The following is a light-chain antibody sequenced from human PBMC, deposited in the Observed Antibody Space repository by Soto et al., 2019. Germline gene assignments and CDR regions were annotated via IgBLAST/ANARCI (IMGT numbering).Light chain of an antibody. CDR1: SSDVGGYNY. V-gene: IGLV2-8*01. CDR2: EVS. J-gene: IGLJ1*01. Sequence: QSVLTQPPSASGSPGQSVTISCTGTSSDVGGYNYVSWYQQHPGKAPKLMIYEVSKRPSGVPDRFSGSKSGNTASLTVSGLQAEDEADYYCSSYAGSNGGVFGXGTKVTVL. CDR3: SSYAGSNGGV.